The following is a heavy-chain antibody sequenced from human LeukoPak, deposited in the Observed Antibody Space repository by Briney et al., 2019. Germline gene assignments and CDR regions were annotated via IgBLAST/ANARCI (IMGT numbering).Heavy chain of an antibody. CDR3: ASTFPYCGGGSCAL. J-gene: IGHJ4*02. V-gene: IGHV3-7*01. Sequence: GGSLSLSCVVSRLALSALWMGWVRQPQGGGLGWVGNIKPDGVHQNYVESVNGLFTLSRDKAKNSLYLQMNSLRAEDTAIYYCASTFPYCGGGSCALGGQGTLVTVSS. CDR1: RLALSALW. CDR2: IKPDGVHQ. D-gene: IGHD2-15*01.